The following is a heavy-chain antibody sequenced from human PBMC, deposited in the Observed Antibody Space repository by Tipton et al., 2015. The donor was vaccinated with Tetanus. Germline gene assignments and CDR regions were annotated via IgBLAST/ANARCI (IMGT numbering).Heavy chain of an antibody. D-gene: IGHD3-22*01. J-gene: IGHJ5*02. CDR2: ISWNSGSI. CDR3: ARDNGRVIDSSGYYYPNWFDP. Sequence: SLRLSCAASGFTFDDYAMHWVRQAPGKGLEWVSGISWNSGSIGYADSVKGRFTISRDNSKNTLFLQMNSLRAEDTAFHCARDNGRVIDSSGYYYPNWFDPWGQGTLVTVSS. CDR1: GFTFDDYA. V-gene: IGHV3-9*01.